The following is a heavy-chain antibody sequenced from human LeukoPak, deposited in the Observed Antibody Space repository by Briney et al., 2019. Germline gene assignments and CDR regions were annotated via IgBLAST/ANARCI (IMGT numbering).Heavy chain of an antibody. V-gene: IGHV3-23*01. CDR1: GFTFSSYA. CDR3: AKDITMIVVVTDAFDI. D-gene: IGHD3-22*01. Sequence: PGGSLRLSCAASGFTFSSYAMGWVRQAPGKGLEWVSAISGSGGSTYYADSVKGRFTISRDNSKNTLYLQMNSLRAEDTPVYYCAKDITMIVVVTDAFDIWGQGTMVTVSS. J-gene: IGHJ3*02. CDR2: ISGSGGST.